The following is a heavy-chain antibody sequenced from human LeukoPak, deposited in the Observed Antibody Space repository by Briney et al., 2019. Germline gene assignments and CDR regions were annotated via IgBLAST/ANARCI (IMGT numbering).Heavy chain of an antibody. CDR2: IYYSGST. V-gene: IGHV4-59*06. D-gene: IGHD2-2*01. J-gene: IGHJ4*02. CDR1: GGSISSYY. Sequence: SETLSLTCTVSGGSISSYYWSWIRQPPGKGLEWIGYIYYSGSTYYNPSLKSRVTISVDTSKNQFSLKLSSVTAADTAVYYCARELVVPAAMFDYWGQGTLVTVSS. CDR3: ARELVVPAAMFDY.